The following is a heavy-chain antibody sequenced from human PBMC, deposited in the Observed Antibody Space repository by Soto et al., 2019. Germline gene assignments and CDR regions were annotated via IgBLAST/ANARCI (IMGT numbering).Heavy chain of an antibody. V-gene: IGHV3-53*04. J-gene: IGHJ6*03. D-gene: IGHD6-13*01. CDR1: GFTVSSNY. CDR2: IYSGGST. Sequence: GGSLRLSCAASGFTVSSNYMSWVRQAPGKGLEWVSVIYSGGSTYYADSVKGRFTISRHNSKNTLYLQMNSLRAEDTAVYYCARVSIAAAGSHYYYYMDVWGKGTTVTVSS. CDR3: ARVSIAAAGSHYYYYMDV.